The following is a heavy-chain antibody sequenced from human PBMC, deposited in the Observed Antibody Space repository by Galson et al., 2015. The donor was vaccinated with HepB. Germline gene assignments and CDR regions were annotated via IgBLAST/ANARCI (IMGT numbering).Heavy chain of an antibody. CDR1: GGSISSSSYY. CDR2: IYYSGST. D-gene: IGHD2-21*02. J-gene: IGHJ2*01. CDR3: ARHLKHCGGDCYYRDTYNWYFDL. V-gene: IGHV4-39*01. Sequence: TLSLTCTVSGGSISSSSYYWGWIRQPPGKGLEWIGSIYYSGSTYYNPSLKSRVTISVDTSKNQFSLKLSSVTAADTAVYYCARHLKHCGGDCYYRDTYNWYFDLWGRGTLVTVSS.